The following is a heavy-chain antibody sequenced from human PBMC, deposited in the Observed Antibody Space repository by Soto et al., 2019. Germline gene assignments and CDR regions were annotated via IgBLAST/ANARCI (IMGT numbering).Heavy chain of an antibody. CDR2: IYPGDSDT. Sequence: GESLKISCKGSGYTFTNYWIGWVRQMPGKGLEWMGIIYPGDSDTRYSPSFQGQVTISADKSISTAYLQWSSLKASDTAMYYCARTIAVAGLFYFDYWGQGIMVTVSS. CDR3: ARTIAVAGLFYFDY. CDR1: GYTFTNYW. J-gene: IGHJ4*02. D-gene: IGHD6-19*01. V-gene: IGHV5-51*01.